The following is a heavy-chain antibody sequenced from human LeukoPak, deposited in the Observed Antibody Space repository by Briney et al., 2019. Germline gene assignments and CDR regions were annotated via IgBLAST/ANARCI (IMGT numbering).Heavy chain of an antibody. CDR3: ARGWGSSGY. Sequence: GGSLRLSCAASGFTVTDNYMNWVRQSSGKGLEWVSVIYGGGDTNYADSVKGRFIISRDTSKNTVYLQMNSLGAEDTAVYYCARGWGSSGYWGQGTLVTVSS. D-gene: IGHD6-6*01. CDR2: IYGGGDT. J-gene: IGHJ4*02. V-gene: IGHV3-53*01. CDR1: GFTVTDNY.